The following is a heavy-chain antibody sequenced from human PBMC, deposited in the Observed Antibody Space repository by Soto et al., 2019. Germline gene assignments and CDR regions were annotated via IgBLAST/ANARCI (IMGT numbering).Heavy chain of an antibody. CDR1: GGTFSSHS. CDR2: IITLFGTT. V-gene: IGHV1-69*01. J-gene: IGHJ4*02. D-gene: IGHD2-21*02. CDR3: AREVGYGDFSAALLD. Sequence: VQLMQSVAEVKKPGSSVKVSCKASGGTFSSHSINWVRQAPGQGLEWMGGIITLFGTTNYAQNFQGRVTITADQSTSTAYMELNSLTSDGTAVYYCAREVGYGDFSAALLDWGQGTMVSVSS.